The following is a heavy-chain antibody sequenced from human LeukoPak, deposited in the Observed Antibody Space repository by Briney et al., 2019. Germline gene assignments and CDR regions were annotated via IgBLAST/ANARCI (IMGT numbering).Heavy chain of an antibody. Sequence: ASVKVSCKASGYTFTSYGISWVRQAPGQGLEWMGWISAYNGNTNYAQKLQGRVTMTTDTSTSTAYMELRSLRSDDTAVCYCARVYRDYGGNSNIDYWGQGTLVTVSS. CDR2: ISAYNGNT. CDR1: GYTFTSYG. J-gene: IGHJ4*02. CDR3: ARVYRDYGGNSNIDY. V-gene: IGHV1-18*01. D-gene: IGHD4-23*01.